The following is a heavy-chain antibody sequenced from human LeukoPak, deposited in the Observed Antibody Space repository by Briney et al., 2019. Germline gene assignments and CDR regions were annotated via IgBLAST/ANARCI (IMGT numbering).Heavy chain of an antibody. Sequence: SETLSLTCTLSDYSISSYYYWSWIRRPPGKGLEWIGYIYYSGSTNYNPSLKSRVTISVDTSKNQFSLKLSSVTAADTAVYYCARLRIDSYSSGWYGYFQHWGQGTLVTVSS. V-gene: IGHV4-59*01. D-gene: IGHD6-19*01. CDR2: IYYSGST. CDR1: DYSISSYYY. J-gene: IGHJ1*01. CDR3: ARLRIDSYSSGWYGYFQH.